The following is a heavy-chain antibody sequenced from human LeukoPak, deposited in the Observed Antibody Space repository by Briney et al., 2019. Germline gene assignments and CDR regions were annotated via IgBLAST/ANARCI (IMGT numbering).Heavy chain of an antibody. D-gene: IGHD1-1*01. J-gene: IGHJ4*02. CDR2: INTNTGNP. CDR1: GYTFTRYA. Sequence: EASVKVSCKASGYTFTRYAMNWVRQAPGQGPEWMGWINTNTGNPTYAQGFTGRFVFSLDTSVSTAYLQISSLKAEDTAVYYCARGLSVLNWNDLSRITGYWGQGTLVTVSS. V-gene: IGHV7-4-1*02. CDR3: ARGLSVLNWNDLSRITGY.